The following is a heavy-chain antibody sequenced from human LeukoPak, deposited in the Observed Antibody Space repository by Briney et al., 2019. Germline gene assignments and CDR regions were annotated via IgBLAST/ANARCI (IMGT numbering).Heavy chain of an antibody. CDR3: ARGPGSGWDYFGY. J-gene: IGHJ4*02. Sequence: GGSLRLSCEASGFTFTSYVMNWVRQDPGKGLEWVSGISGSGGDTYYTDSVKGRFTISRDNAKNSLYLQMNNLRAEDTAVYYCARGPGSGWDYFGYWGQGTLVTVSS. V-gene: IGHV3-21*01. D-gene: IGHD6-19*01. CDR1: GFTFTSYV. CDR2: ISGSGGDT.